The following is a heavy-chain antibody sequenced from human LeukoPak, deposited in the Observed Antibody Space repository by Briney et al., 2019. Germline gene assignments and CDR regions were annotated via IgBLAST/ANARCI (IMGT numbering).Heavy chain of an antibody. CDR2: ISGSGGTT. Sequence: GGSLRLSCAASGFTFRTYAMNWVRQAPGKGLDWVSAISGSGGTTYYADSVQGRFTISRDNSKNTLYLQMNSLRAEDTAVYYCAKLSSSWQIDSWGQGTLVTVSS. V-gene: IGHV3-23*01. D-gene: IGHD6-13*01. J-gene: IGHJ4*02. CDR3: AKLSSSWQIDS. CDR1: GFTFRTYA.